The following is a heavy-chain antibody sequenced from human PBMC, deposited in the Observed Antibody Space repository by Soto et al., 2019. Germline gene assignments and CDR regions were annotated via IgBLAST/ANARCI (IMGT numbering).Heavy chain of an antibody. J-gene: IGHJ3*02. Sequence: GESLKISCKGSGFSFTTYWIAWVRQMPGKGLEWMGIIYPGDSKTTYSPSFQGQVTISADKSISTAYLQWSSLKASDTAMYYCARGDRYYYDSSGDAAFDIWGQGTMVTVSS. CDR2: IYPGDSKT. CDR1: GFSFTTYW. V-gene: IGHV5-51*01. CDR3: ARGDRYYYDSSGDAAFDI. D-gene: IGHD3-22*01.